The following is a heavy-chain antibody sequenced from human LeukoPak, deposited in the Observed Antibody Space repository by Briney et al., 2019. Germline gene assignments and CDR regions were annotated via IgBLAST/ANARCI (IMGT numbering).Heavy chain of an antibody. Sequence: SETLSLTCTVSGGSISSYYWSWIRQPPGKGLEWIGYIYYSGSTNYNPSLKSRVTISVDTSKNQFSLKLSSVTAADTAVYYCARHSGGNWVDHWGQGTLVTVSS. V-gene: IGHV4-59*08. CDR2: IYYSGST. J-gene: IGHJ5*02. CDR3: ARHSGGNWVDH. D-gene: IGHD4-23*01. CDR1: GGSISSYY.